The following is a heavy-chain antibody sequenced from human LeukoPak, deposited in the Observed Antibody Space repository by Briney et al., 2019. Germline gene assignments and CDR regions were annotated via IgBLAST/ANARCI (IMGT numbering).Heavy chain of an antibody. V-gene: IGHV3-74*01. Sequence: GGSLRLSCAASGFTFSSYWMHWVRQAPGKGLVWVSRINSDGSSTSYADSVKGRFTISRDNAKNTLYLQMNSLRADDTAVYYCARVQGHPPNGLDIWGQGTMVTISS. CDR2: INSDGSST. J-gene: IGHJ3*02. CDR1: GFTFSSYW. D-gene: IGHD2-8*01. CDR3: ARVQGHPPNGLDI.